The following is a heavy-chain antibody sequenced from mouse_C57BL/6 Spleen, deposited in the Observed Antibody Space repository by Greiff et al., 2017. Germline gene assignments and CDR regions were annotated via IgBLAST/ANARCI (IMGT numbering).Heavy chain of an antibody. CDR2: IDPSDSYT. V-gene: IGHV1-69*01. CDR1: GYTFTSYW. J-gene: IGHJ3*01. Sequence: VKLQQSGAELVMPGASVKLSCKASGYTFTSYWMHWVKQRPGQGLEWIGEIDPSDSYTNYNQKFKGKSTLTVDKSSSTAYMQLSSLTSEDSAVYYCALFSTVVAPFGYWGQGTLVTVSA. D-gene: IGHD1-1*01. CDR3: ALFSTVVAPFGY.